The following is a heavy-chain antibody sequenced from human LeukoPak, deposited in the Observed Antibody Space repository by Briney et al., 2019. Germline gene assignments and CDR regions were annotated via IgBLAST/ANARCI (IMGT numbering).Heavy chain of an antibody. J-gene: IGHJ6*03. CDR3: ARSAAQRGGYYYYMDV. V-gene: IGHV1-46*01. D-gene: IGHD6-13*01. Sequence: ASVKVSCKASGYTFTSYYMHWVRQAPGQGLEWMGIINPSGGSTSYAQKFQGRVTMTRDTSTSTVYMELSSLRSEDTAVYYCARSAAQRGGYYYYMDVWGKGTTVTVSS. CDR2: INPSGGST. CDR1: GYTFTSYY.